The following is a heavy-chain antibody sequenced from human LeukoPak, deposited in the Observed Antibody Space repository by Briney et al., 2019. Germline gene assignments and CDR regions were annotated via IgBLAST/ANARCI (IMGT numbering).Heavy chain of an antibody. CDR1: GYTFTAYY. D-gene: IGHD6-19*01. J-gene: IGHJ6*03. V-gene: IGHV1-2*02. Sequence: GASVKVSCKASGYTFTAYYIHWVRQAPGQGLEWMGWINPSIGGTNYAQKFQGRVTMTRDTSINTAYMEVRRLRSDDTAVYFCARILTRIVVAGPHYYYMDVWGKGTTVTLSS. CDR3: ARILTRIVVAGPHYYYMDV. CDR2: INPSIGGT.